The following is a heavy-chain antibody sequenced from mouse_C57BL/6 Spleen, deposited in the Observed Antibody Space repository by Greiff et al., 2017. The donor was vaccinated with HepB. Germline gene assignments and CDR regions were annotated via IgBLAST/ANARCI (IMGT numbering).Heavy chain of an antibody. V-gene: IGHV3-6*01. CDR1: GYSITSGYY. J-gene: IGHJ2*01. Sequence: DVKLQESGPGLVKPSQSLSLTCSVTGYSITSGYYWNWIRQFPGNKLEWMGYISYDGSNNYNPSLKNRISITRDTSKNQFFLKLNSVTTEDTATYYCARGYFDYLGQGTTLTVSS. CDR2: ISYDGSN. CDR3: ARGYFDY.